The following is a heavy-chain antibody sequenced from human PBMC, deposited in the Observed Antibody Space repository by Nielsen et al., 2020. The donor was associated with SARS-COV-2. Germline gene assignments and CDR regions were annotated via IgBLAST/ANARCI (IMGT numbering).Heavy chain of an antibody. V-gene: IGHV4-34*01. CDR2: INHSGST. CDR1: GGSFSNYY. Sequence: SETLSLTCAVYGGSFSNYYWNWIRQPPGKGLEWIGEINHSGSTNYNPSLKSRVTVSVDTSKNQFSLKLSSVTAADTAVYYCATQWGDFTVTTGYYYYGMDVWGQGTTVTVSS. CDR3: ATQWGDFTVTTGYYYYGMDV. J-gene: IGHJ6*02. D-gene: IGHD4-11*01.